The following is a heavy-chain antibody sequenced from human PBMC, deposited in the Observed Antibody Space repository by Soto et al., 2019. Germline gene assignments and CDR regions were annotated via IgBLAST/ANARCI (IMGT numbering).Heavy chain of an antibody. J-gene: IGHJ6*02. CDR2: INPSGGST. V-gene: IGHV1-46*01. CDR3: ARGEFPGDSEHYYYYGMDV. CDR1: GYTFTSYY. D-gene: IGHD7-27*01. Sequence: ASVKVSCKASGYTFTSYYMHWVRQAPGQGLEWMGIINPSGGSTSYAQKFQGRVTMTRDTSTSTVYMELSSLRSEDTAVYYCARGEFPGDSEHYYYYGMDVWGQGTTVTVSS.